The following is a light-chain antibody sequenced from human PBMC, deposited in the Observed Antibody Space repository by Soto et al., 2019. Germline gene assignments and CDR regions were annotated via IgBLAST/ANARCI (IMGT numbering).Light chain of an antibody. J-gene: IGKJ4*01. CDR1: QSISSY. CDR3: QQSYSTPRT. CDR2: AAS. Sequence: VHMTLSASSLSASVGNRVTLTCRASQSISSYLNWYQQKPGKAPKLLIYAASSLQSGVPSRFSGSGSGTDFTLTISSLQTEGFATYYCQQSYSTPRTFGGGTKVDI. V-gene: IGKV1-39*01.